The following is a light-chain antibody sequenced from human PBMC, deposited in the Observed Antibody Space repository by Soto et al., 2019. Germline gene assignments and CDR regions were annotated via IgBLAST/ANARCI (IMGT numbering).Light chain of an antibody. J-gene: IGLJ1*01. CDR3: SSYVSINNFV. Sequence: QSALTQPPSASGSPGQSVTISCTGTSSDVGGYDYVSWYQQHPGEAPKLMIYEVTKRPSGVPDRFSGSKSGNTASLTVSGLQAEDEADYYCSSYVSINNFVFGSGTKLTVL. CDR1: SSDVGGYDY. V-gene: IGLV2-8*01. CDR2: EVT.